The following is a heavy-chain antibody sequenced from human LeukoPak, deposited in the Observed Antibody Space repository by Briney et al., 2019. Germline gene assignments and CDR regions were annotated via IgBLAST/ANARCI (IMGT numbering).Heavy chain of an antibody. D-gene: IGHD6-19*01. J-gene: IGHJ4*02. CDR3: AAISGWYVLSPDY. CDR2: IYYSGST. V-gene: IGHV4-59*08. CDR1: GGSISSYY. Sequence: SETLSLTCTVSGGSISSYYWSWIRQPPGKGLEWIGYIYYSGSTNYNPSLKSRVTISVDTSKNQFSLKLSSVTAADTAVYYCAAISGWYVLSPDYWGQGTLVTVSS.